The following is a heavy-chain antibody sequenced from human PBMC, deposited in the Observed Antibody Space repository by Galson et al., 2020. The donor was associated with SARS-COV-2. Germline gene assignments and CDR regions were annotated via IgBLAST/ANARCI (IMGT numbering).Heavy chain of an antibody. CDR3: ARHSGTYYSNFDL. Sequence: KISCKASGGTFSSYAISWVRQAPGQGLEWMGGIIPILDIPNYAQKFRGRVTITADKSTTTAYMELSSLRSEDTALYYCARHSGTYYSNFDLWGQGTLVTVSA. V-gene: IGHV1-69*10. CDR2: IIPILDIP. CDR1: GGTFSSYA. J-gene: IGHJ4*02. D-gene: IGHD1-26*01.